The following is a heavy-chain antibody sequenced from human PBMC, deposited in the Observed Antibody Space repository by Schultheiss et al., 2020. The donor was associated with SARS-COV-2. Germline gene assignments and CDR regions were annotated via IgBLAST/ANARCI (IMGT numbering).Heavy chain of an antibody. CDR2: IYRGGNT. V-gene: IGHV3-53*01. D-gene: IGHD1-1*01. Sequence: GGSLRLSCAASGFTVSSNYMSWVRQAPGKGLEWVSVIYRGGNTYYADSVKGRFTISRDNAKNSLYLQMNSLGAEDTAVYYCARDLDNSAGYRYYYSGMDVWGQGTTVTVSS. J-gene: IGHJ6*02. CDR1: GFTVSSNY. CDR3: ARDLDNSAGYRYYYSGMDV.